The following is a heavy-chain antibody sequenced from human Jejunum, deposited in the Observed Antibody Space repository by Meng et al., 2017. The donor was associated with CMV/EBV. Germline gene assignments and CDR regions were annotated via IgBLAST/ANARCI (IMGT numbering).Heavy chain of an antibody. V-gene: IGHV3-30*04. CDR1: GFPFSNYA. D-gene: IGHD2-2*01. CDR2: ILYDGSNE. Sequence: LRLSCAASGFPFSNYAMHWVRQAPGKGLEWVAFILYDGSNEYYADSVKGRFTVSRDNSKNTLYLQMDSLRREDTAVYYCARIFTSSDYWGQGTLVTVSS. J-gene: IGHJ4*02. CDR3: ARIFTSSDY.